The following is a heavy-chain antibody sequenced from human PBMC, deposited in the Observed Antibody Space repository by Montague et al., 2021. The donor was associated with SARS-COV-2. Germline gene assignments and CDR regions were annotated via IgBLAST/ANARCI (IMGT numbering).Heavy chain of an antibody. CDR1: GFSLSTSGMC. CDR3: AREYSSGVYFDY. CDR2: IDWDDDK. D-gene: IGHD6-19*01. J-gene: IGHJ4*02. Sequence: PAVVKPTQTLTLICTFSGFSLSTSGMCVSWIRQPPGKALEWLARIDWDDDKYYSTSLKTRLTISKDTSKNQVVLTMTNMDPVDTATYYCAREYSSGVYFDYWGQGTLVTVSS. V-gene: IGHV2-70*11.